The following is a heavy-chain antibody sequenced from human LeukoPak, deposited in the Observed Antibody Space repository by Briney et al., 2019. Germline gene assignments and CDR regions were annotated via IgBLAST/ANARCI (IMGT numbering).Heavy chain of an antibody. V-gene: IGHV4-59*01. J-gene: IGHJ6*02. CDR2: IYHTGTT. CDR1: GFTFDDYA. CDR3: ARDSSTYNGMDV. D-gene: IGHD6-13*01. Sequence: GSLRLSCAASGFTFDDYAMHWVRQAPGKGLEWIGYIYHTGTTKYNPSLRSRVTMSVDTSKNEFSLKLSPVTAADTAVYYCARDSSTYNGMDVWGQGTTVTVSS.